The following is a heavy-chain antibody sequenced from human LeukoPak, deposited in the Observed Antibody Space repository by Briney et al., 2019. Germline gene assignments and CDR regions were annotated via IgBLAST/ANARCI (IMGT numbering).Heavy chain of an antibody. CDR2: IKSKTDGGTT. Sequence: PGGSLRLSCAASGFTFSNAWMNWVRQAPGKGLEWVGRIKSKTDGGTTDYAAPVKGRFTISRDDSKNTLYLQMNSLKTEDTAVYYCTTDVSSYGDYVHDSSGYYKRLRDYWGQGTLVTVSS. J-gene: IGHJ4*02. CDR1: GFTFSNAW. D-gene: IGHD3-22*01. CDR3: TTDVSSYGDYVHDSSGYYKRLRDY. V-gene: IGHV3-15*07.